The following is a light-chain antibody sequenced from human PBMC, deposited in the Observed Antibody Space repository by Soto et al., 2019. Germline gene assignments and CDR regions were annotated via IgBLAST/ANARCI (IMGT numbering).Light chain of an antibody. Sequence: QSAQTQPPSASGSPGQSVTISCTGTSSDVGGYNYVSWYQQHPGKAPKLMIYEVSKRPSGVPDRFSGSKSGNTASLTVSGLQAEDEADYYCSSYAGSNNLLFGGGTKLTVL. CDR1: SSDVGGYNY. J-gene: IGLJ2*01. CDR2: EVS. CDR3: SSYAGSNNLL. V-gene: IGLV2-8*01.